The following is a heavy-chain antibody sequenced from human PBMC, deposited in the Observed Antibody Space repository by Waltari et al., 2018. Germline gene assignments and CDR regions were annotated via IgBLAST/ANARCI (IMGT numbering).Heavy chain of an antibody. CDR3: GKDQGASGWNKGWLDP. J-gene: IGHJ5*02. Sequence: QVQLVQSGAEVKKPGATVRVSCKASGYVFTSDYIHWVRQAPGQGLEWMGIINPRDGGTTYAQKCQRRVTMTRDTSTSTVYMELSSLRSEDTAVYYCGKDQGASGWNKGWLDPWGQGTLVTVSS. CDR1: GYVFTSDY. D-gene: IGHD6-19*01. CDR2: INPRDGGT. V-gene: IGHV1-46*01.